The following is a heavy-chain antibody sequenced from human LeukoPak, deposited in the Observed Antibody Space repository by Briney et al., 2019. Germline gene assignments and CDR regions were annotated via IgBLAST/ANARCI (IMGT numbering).Heavy chain of an antibody. CDR2: INPSGGST. D-gene: IGHD5-12*01. Sequence: ASVKVSCKASGYTFTSYYMHWVRQAPGQGLEWMGIINPSGGSTSYAQKFQGRVTMTRDTSTSTVYMELSSLRSKDTAVYYCARARYVVDIVALNWFDPWGQGTLVTVSS. J-gene: IGHJ5*02. CDR3: ARARYVVDIVALNWFDP. CDR1: GYTFTSYY. V-gene: IGHV1-46*01.